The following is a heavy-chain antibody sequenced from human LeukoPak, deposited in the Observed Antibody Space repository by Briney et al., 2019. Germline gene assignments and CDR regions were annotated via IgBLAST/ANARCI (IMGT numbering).Heavy chain of an antibody. V-gene: IGHV1-2*02. CDR1: GYTFSGYY. D-gene: IGHD5-12*01. Sequence: GASVTVSCKASGYTFSGYYMHWVRQAPGQGLEWMGWINPNSGGTNYAQTFQGRVTMARDTSISTAYMELSRLRSDDTAVYYCAREASPGYSGYDPIGWGQGTLVTVSS. J-gene: IGHJ4*02. CDR3: AREASPGYSGYDPIG. CDR2: INPNSGGT.